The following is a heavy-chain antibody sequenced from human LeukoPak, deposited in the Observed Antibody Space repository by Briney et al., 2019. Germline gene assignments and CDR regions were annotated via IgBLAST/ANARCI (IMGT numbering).Heavy chain of an antibody. D-gene: IGHD2-15*01. Sequence: ASVKVSCKASGYTFTSYGISWVRQAPGQGLEWMGWISAYNGNTDYAQRLQGRVTMTTDTSTGTAYMEMRSLRFEDTAIYYCARGVGSAFDIWGQGTMVTVSS. CDR2: ISAYNGNT. CDR3: ARGVGSAFDI. V-gene: IGHV1-18*01. CDR1: GYTFTSYG. J-gene: IGHJ3*02.